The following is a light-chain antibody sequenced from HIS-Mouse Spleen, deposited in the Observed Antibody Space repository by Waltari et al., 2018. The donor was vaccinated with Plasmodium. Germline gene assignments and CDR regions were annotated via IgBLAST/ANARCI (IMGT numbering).Light chain of an antibody. Sequence: AIQMTQSPSSLSASVGDRVTITCRASQGIRNDLGWYQQKPGKAPKLLISAASSLQSGFPSRFSGSGSGTDFTLTISSLQPEDFATYYCQQYYSYPYTFGQGTKLEIK. V-gene: IGKV1-6*01. J-gene: IGKJ2*01. CDR2: AAS. CDR3: QQYYSYPYT. CDR1: QGIRND.